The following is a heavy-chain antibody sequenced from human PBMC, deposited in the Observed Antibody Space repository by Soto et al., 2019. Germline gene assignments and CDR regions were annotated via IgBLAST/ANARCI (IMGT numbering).Heavy chain of an antibody. V-gene: IGHV6-1*01. CDR3: ARIVGQQPDS. CDR2: TYYRSKWYN. Sequence: QVQLQQSGPGLVKPSQTLSLTCAISGDSVSSNTAAWNWLRQSPSRGLEWLGRTYYRSKWYNDYAISVKSRITSNPDTYKNRFSLQLNSVTPEDTAVYYCARIVGQQPDSWGQGTLVTVSS. CDR1: GDSVSSNTAA. J-gene: IGHJ4*02. D-gene: IGHD2-21*01.